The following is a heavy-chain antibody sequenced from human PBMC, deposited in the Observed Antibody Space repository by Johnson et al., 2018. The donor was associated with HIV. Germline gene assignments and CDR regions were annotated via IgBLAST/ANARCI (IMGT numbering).Heavy chain of an antibody. V-gene: IGHV3-66*01. D-gene: IGHD5-18*01. CDR3: ARVRGYSYGAHAFDI. J-gene: IGHJ3*02. Sequence: VQLVESGGGLVQPGGSLRLSCAVSGYSVTGYNMNWVRPAPVKGLEWVSVIYSGCSTHFADSVTGRFTISRDNSKNTVYLQMNSLRAEDTAVYYCARVRGYSYGAHAFDIWGQGTMVTVSS. CDR2: IYSGCST. CDR1: GYSVTGYN.